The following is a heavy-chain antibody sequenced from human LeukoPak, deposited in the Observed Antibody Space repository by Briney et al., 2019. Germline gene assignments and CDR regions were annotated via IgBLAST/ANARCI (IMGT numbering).Heavy chain of an antibody. CDR3: ASTVVAPFDY. CDR1: GGSFSGYY. CDR2: INHSGST. V-gene: IGHV4-34*01. D-gene: IGHD3-22*01. J-gene: IGHJ4*02. Sequence: SETLSLTCAVYGGSFSGYYWSWIRQPPGKGLEWIGEINHSGSTNYNPSLKSRVTISVDTSKNQFSLKLSSVTAADTAVYYCASTVVAPFDYWGQGTLVTVSS.